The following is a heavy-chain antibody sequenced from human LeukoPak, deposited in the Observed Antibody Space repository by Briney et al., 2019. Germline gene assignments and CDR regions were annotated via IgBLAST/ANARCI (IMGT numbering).Heavy chain of an antibody. V-gene: IGHV4-34*01. CDR1: GGSFSAYY. J-gene: IGHJ4*02. CDR2: IYYSGST. D-gene: IGHD5-18*01. Sequence: SETLSLTCAVYGGSFSAYYSPGKGLEWIGSIYYSGSTYYNPSLKSRVTISVDTSKNQFSLKLSSVTAADTAVYYCARRGGYSYGFDYWGQGTLVTVSS. CDR3: ARRGGYSYGFDY.